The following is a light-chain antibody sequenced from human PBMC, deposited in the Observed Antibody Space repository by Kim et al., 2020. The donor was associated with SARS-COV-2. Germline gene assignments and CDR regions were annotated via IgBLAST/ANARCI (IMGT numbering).Light chain of an antibody. CDR3: AAWDDSLNGYV. CDR1: SSNIGSNT. CDR2: SNN. J-gene: IGLJ1*01. V-gene: IGLV1-44*01. Sequence: GQRVTISCSGSSSNIGSNTANWYQQLPGTAPKLLIYSNNQRPSGVPDRFSGSKSGTSASLAISGLQSEDEADYYCAAWDDSLNGYVFGTGTKVTVL.